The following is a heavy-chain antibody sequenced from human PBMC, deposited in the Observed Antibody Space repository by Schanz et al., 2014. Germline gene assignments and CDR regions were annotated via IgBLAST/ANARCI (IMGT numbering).Heavy chain of an antibody. Sequence: EVRLVESGGGLVKPGGSLRLSCAVSGFTVSTNYMTWVRQAPGKGLECVSVLYTGGSTFYAESVRGRFFISRDSSKNTLFLHMNSLRAEDTAVYYCVRDAGRDGYNLAFDVWGQGTLVTVSS. CDR2: LYTGGST. V-gene: IGHV3-53*01. J-gene: IGHJ3*01. D-gene: IGHD1-1*01. CDR1: GFTVSTNY. CDR3: VRDAGRDGYNLAFDV.